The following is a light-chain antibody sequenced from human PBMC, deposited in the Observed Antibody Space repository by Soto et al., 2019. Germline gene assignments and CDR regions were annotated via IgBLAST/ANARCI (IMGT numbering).Light chain of an antibody. CDR1: QDISNY. CDR2: DAS. Sequence: DIQMTQSPSSLSASVRDRVTITCQASQDISNYLNWYQQKPGKAPKLLIYDASNLETGVPSRFSGTGSGTDFTFTISSLQPEDIATYYCQQYDNLRVTFGPGTKVDI. J-gene: IGKJ3*01. V-gene: IGKV1-33*01. CDR3: QQYDNLRVT.